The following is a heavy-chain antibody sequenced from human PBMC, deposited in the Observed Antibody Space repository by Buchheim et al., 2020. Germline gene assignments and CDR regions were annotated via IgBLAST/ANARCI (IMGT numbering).Heavy chain of an antibody. CDR1: GYTFTGYY. CDR2: INPNSGGT. Sequence: QVQLVQSGAEVKKPGASVKVSCKASGYTFTGYYMHWVRQAPGQGLEWMGRINPNSGGTNYAQKFQGRVTMTRDTSISTAYMELSRLRSDDTAVYYCARDTHSSGWYGPHDNYYYYGMDVWGQGTT. CDR3: ARDTHSSGWYGPHDNYYYYGMDV. D-gene: IGHD6-19*01. J-gene: IGHJ6*02. V-gene: IGHV1-2*06.